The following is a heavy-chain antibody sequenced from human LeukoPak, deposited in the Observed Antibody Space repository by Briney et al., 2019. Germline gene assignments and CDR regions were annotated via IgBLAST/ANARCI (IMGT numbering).Heavy chain of an antibody. CDR3: AARSKPPAYDAFDI. Sequence: ASVRVSCKVSGYTLTELSMHWVRQAPGKGLEWMGGFDPEDGETIYAQKFQGRVTMTEDTSTDTAYMELSSLRSEDTAVYYCAARSKPPAYDAFDIWGQGTMVTVSS. CDR1: GYTLTELS. V-gene: IGHV1-24*01. CDR2: FDPEDGET. J-gene: IGHJ3*02.